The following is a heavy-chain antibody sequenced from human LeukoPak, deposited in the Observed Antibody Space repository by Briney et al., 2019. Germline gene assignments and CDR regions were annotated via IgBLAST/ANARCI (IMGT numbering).Heavy chain of an antibody. J-gene: IGHJ4*02. CDR2: IYHSGST. CDR1: GGSISSGGYS. D-gene: IGHD3-22*01. Sequence: PSQTLSLTCAVSGGSISSGGYSWSWIRQPPGKGLEWIGYIYHSGSTYYNPSLKSRVTISVDRSKNQFSLKLSSVTAADTAVYYCARVVFDYYDSSGYYSASSYFDYWGQGTLVTVSS. CDR3: ARVVFDYYDSSGYYSASSYFDY. V-gene: IGHV4-30-2*01.